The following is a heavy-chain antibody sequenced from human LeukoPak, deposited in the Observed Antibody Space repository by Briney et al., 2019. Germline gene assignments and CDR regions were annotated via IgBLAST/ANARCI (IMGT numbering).Heavy chain of an antibody. CDR2: VKSKTDGGTT. Sequence: GGSLRLSCAASGFTFSSYAMSWVRQAPGKGLEWVGRVKSKTDGGTTDYAAPVKGRFTISRDDSKNTLYLQMNSLRTEDTAVYYCTRIIKSGSFDYWGQGTLVTVSS. CDR3: TRIIKSGSFDY. V-gene: IGHV3-15*01. CDR1: GFTFSSYA. J-gene: IGHJ4*02. D-gene: IGHD1-26*01.